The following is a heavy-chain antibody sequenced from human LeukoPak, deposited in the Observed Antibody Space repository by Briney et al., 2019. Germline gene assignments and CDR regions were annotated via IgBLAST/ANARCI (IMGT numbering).Heavy chain of an antibody. J-gene: IGHJ6*02. CDR2: IKQDGSEK. V-gene: IGHV3-7*01. CDR1: GFTFSSYW. D-gene: IGHD3-10*01. CDR3: ARVKAGWLGELYYGMDV. Sequence: GGSLRLSCAASGFTFSSYWMSWVRQAPGKGLEWVANIKQDGSEKYYVDSVKGRFTISRDNAKNSLYLQMNSLRAEDTAVYYCARVKAGWLGELYYGMDVWGQGTTVTVSS.